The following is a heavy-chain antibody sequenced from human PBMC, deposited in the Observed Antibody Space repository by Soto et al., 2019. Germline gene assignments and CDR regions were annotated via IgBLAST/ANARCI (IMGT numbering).Heavy chain of an antibody. CDR1: GYDFTAYD. CDR3: GRGPSPRAPAGGTPYYYAMDV. D-gene: IGHD6-13*01. V-gene: IGHV1-8*02. CDR2: MNPINGAT. J-gene: IGHJ6*02. Sequence: ASVKVSCKASGYDFTAYDINWVRQAAGQGLEWMGWMNPINGATGSARRFQGRVSMTRNTATGTAYLELTSLRSDDSAVYYCGRGPSPRAPAGGTPYYYAMDVWGQGTTVTVSS.